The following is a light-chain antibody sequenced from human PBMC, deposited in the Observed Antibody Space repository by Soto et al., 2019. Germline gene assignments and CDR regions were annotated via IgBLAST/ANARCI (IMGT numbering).Light chain of an antibody. J-gene: IGLJ1*01. CDR3: SSGV. CDR1: SSDVGGYNY. CDR2: EVS. V-gene: IGLV2-8*01. Sequence: QSVLTQPPSASGSPGQSVTISCTGTSSDVGGYNYVSWYQQHPGKAPKLMIYEVSKRPSGVPDRFSGSKSGNTASLTVSGLQAEDEADYYCSSGVFVTGTKVTVL.